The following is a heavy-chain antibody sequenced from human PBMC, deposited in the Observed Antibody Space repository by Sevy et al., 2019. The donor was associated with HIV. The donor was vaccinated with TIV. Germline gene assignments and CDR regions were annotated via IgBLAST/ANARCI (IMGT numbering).Heavy chain of an antibody. J-gene: IGHJ4*02. CDR3: ATAREYYEDNSGYLDY. D-gene: IGHD3-22*01. Sequence: ASVKVSCKVSGHTLTEISMHWVRQTPGRGLEWMGRFDPEDGETIYAQKFQGRITMTEDTSTDTAYLELSSLRSEDTAMYYCATAREYYEDNSGYLDYWGPGTLVTVSS. CDR2: FDPEDGET. CDR1: GHTLTEIS. V-gene: IGHV1-24*01.